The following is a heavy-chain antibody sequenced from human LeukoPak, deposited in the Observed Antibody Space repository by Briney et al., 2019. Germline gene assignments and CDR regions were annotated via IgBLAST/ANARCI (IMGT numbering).Heavy chain of an antibody. CDR3: ARGKGGSRKIVVVPAARFDP. Sequence: SVKVSCKASGGTFSSYAISWVRQAPGQGLEWMGRIIPILGIANYAQKFQGRVTITADKSTSTAYMELSSLRSEDTAVYYCARGKGGSRKIVVVPAARFDPWGQGTLVTVSS. CDR1: GGTFSSYA. CDR2: IIPILGIA. V-gene: IGHV1-69*04. D-gene: IGHD2-2*01. J-gene: IGHJ5*02.